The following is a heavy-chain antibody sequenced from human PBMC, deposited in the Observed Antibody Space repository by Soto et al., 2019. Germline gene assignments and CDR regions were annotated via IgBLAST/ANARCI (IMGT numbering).Heavy chain of an antibody. Sequence: EVQLVESGGGLVKPGGSLRLSCAASGFIFSSYTMNWVRQAPGKGLEWVSSISASSTYIYYADSLKGRFTISRDNAYNSLYLQMNSLRAEDTAVYYCARGWLRYPWMYWGQGTLVTVSS. D-gene: IGHD5-12*01. V-gene: IGHV3-21*01. CDR1: GFIFSSYT. CDR3: ARGWLRYPWMY. CDR2: ISASSTYI. J-gene: IGHJ4*02.